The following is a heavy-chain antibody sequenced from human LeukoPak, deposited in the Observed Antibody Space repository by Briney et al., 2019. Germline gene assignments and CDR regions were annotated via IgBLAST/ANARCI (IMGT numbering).Heavy chain of an antibody. Sequence: ASVKVSCKASGYTFTNYDINWVRQATGQGLEWMGWMNPNSGNTGYAQKFQGRVTMTRNTSISTAYMELSSLRSEDTAVYYCARDSDLGGYSYGYGDDAFDIWGQGTMVTVSS. CDR2: MNPNSGNT. V-gene: IGHV1-8*01. D-gene: IGHD5-18*01. J-gene: IGHJ3*02. CDR1: GYTFTNYD. CDR3: ARDSDLGGYSYGYGDDAFDI.